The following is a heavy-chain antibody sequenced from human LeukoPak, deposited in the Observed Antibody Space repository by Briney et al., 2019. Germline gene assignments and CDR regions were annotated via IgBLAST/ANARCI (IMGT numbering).Heavy chain of an antibody. J-gene: IGHJ4*02. D-gene: IGHD3-22*01. CDR1: GFTFSSYA. CDR3: VRDEDAMIVVVPLDY. V-gene: IGHV3-30*04. Sequence: GGSLRLSCAASGFTFSSYAMHWVRQAPGKGLEWVAVISYDGSNKYYADSVKGRFTISRDNSKNTLYLQMNSLRAEDTAVYYCVRDEDAMIVVVPLDYWGQGTLVTVSS. CDR2: ISYDGSNK.